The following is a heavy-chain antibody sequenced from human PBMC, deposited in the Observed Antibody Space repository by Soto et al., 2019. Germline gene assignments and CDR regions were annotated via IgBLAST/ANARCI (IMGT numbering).Heavy chain of an antibody. J-gene: IGHJ6*02. CDR1: GDSVSSNSAA. Sequence: PSQTLSLTCAISGDSVSSNSAAWNWIRQSPSRGLEWLGRTYYRSKWYNDYAVSVKSRITINPDTSKNQYSLQLNSVTPEDMAVYYCARALELRSYYYYGMDVWGQGTTVTVSS. V-gene: IGHV6-1*01. D-gene: IGHD1-7*01. CDR3: ARALELRSYYYYGMDV. CDR2: TYYRSKWYN.